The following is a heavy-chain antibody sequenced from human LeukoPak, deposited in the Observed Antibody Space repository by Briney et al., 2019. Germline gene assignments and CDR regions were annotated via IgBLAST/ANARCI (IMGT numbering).Heavy chain of an antibody. J-gene: IGHJ6*02. CDR1: GYTFTSYD. D-gene: IGHD3-22*01. CDR3: ARQISGYTTYYYYYGMDV. V-gene: IGHV1-8*01. CDR2: MNPNSGNT. Sequence: ASVKVSCKASGYTFTSYDINWVRQTTGQGLEWMGWMNPNSGNTGYAQKFQGRVSMTRNTSTSTAYMELSRLRSEDTAVYYCARQISGYTTYYYYYGMDVWSQGPTVTVSS.